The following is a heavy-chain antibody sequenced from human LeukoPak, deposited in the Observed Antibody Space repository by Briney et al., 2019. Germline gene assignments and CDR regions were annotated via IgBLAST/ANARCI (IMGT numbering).Heavy chain of an antibody. CDR2: INEDGSTK. Sequence: PGGSLRLSCVASGFTFSTSWMTWVRQAPGKGLEWVANINEDGSTKNYVDSMKGRFTVSRDNAQNSLFLQINSLRAEDTAVYYCARDFVSNALDIWGQGTMVTVSS. V-gene: IGHV3-7*01. CDR1: GFTFSTSW. CDR3: ARDFVSNALDI. J-gene: IGHJ3*02. D-gene: IGHD3-3*01.